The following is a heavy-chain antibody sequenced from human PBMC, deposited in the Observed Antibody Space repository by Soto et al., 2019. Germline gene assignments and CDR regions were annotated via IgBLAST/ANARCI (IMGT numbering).Heavy chain of an antibody. CDR1: GFTFSSYG. CDR2: ISGSGGST. J-gene: IGHJ4*02. CDR3: AKDRGEGAVAVPYYFDY. D-gene: IGHD6-19*01. V-gene: IGHV3-23*01. Sequence: EVQLLESGGGLVQPGGSLRLSCAASGFTFSSYGMSWVRQAPGKGLEWVSGISGSGGSTHYADFVKGRFIISRDNSKNTLYLQMNSLRAEDTAVFYCAKDRGEGAVAVPYYFDYWGQGTLVTVSS.